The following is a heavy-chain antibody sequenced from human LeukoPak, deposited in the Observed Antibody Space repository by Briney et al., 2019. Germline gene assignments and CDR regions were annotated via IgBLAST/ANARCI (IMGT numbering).Heavy chain of an antibody. CDR2: ISGSGGST. V-gene: IGHV3-23*01. CDR3: AKAPSGDLGMDV. J-gene: IGHJ6*02. D-gene: IGHD3-10*01. Sequence: GGSLRLSCAASGFTFSSYAMSWVRQAPGRGLEWVSAISGSGGSTYYADSVKGRFTISRDNSKNTLYLQMNSLRAEDTAVYYCAKAPSGDLGMDVWGQGTTVTVSS. CDR1: GFTFSSYA.